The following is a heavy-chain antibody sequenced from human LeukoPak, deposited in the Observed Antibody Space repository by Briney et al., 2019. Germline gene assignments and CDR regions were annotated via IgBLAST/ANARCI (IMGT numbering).Heavy chain of an antibody. CDR2: IYYSGST. CDR3: ATYVSSGKFDY. Sequence: SQTLSLTCTVSGGSISSGGYYWSWIRQHPGKGLEWIGYIYYSGSTYYNPSLKSRVTISVDTSKNQFSLRLSSVTAADTAVYYCATYVSSGKFDYWGQGTLVTVSS. D-gene: IGHD3-22*01. J-gene: IGHJ4*02. V-gene: IGHV4-31*03. CDR1: GGSISSGGYY.